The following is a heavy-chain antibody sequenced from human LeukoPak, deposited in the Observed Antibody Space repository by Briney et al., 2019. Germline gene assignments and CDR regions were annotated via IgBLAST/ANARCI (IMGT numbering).Heavy chain of an antibody. Sequence: SETLSLTCAVYGGSFSGYYWSWIRQPPGKGLEWIGEINHSGSTNYNPFLKSRVTISVDTSKNQFSLKLSSVTAADTAVYYCARGSRDAFDIWGQGTMVTVSS. CDR2: INHSGST. CDR3: ARGSRDAFDI. V-gene: IGHV4-34*01. CDR1: GGSFSGYY. J-gene: IGHJ3*02.